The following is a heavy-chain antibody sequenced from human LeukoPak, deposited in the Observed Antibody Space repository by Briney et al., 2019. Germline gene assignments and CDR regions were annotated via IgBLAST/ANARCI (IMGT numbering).Heavy chain of an antibody. CDR1: GFTFSSYW. D-gene: IGHD6-25*01. CDR3: AKDGRLSYYYYYMDV. Sequence: PGGSLRLSCAASGFTFSSYWMHWVRQAPGKGLVGVSRINSDGRSTNYADSVKGRFTISRDNAKNTLYLQMNSLRAEDTAVYYCAKDGRLSYYYYYMDVWGKGTTVTISS. CDR2: INSDGRST. V-gene: IGHV3-74*01. J-gene: IGHJ6*03.